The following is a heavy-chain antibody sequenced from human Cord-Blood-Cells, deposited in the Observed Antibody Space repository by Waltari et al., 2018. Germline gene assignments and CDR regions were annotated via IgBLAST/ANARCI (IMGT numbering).Heavy chain of an antibody. D-gene: IGHD3-22*01. CDR2: INHSGST. V-gene: IGHV4-34*01. CDR3: ARGLPYYYDSSGSRWFDP. J-gene: IGHJ5*02. CDR1: GGSFSGYY. Sequence: QVQLQQWGAGLLKPSETLSLTRAAYGGSFSGYYWSWIRHPPGKGLEWIGEINHSGSTNYNPSLKSRVTISVDTSKNQFSLKLSSVTAADTAVYYCARGLPYYYDSSGSRWFDPWGQGTLVTVSS.